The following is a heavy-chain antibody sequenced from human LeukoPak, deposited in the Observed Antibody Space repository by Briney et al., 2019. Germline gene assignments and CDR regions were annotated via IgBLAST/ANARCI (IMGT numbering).Heavy chain of an antibody. Sequence: GGSLRLSCAASGFTFSDYYMSWIRQAPGKGLEWVSYISSSGSTIYYADSVKGRFTISRDNAKNSLYLQMNSLRAEDTAVYYCARASAGYYYGSGSYYRHRTYYFDYWGQGTLVTVSS. CDR1: GFTFSDYY. D-gene: IGHD3-10*01. J-gene: IGHJ4*02. V-gene: IGHV3-11*01. CDR3: ARASAGYYYGSGSYYRHRTYYFDY. CDR2: ISSSGSTI.